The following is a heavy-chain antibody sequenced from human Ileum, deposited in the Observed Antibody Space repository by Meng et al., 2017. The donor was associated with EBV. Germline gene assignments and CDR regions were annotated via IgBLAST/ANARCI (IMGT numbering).Heavy chain of an antibody. D-gene: IGHD3-9*01. Sequence: VQLGQSGAEGNKPGASVKVSCKASGYTFTSYAMHWVRQAPGKRLEWMGWINAGNGNTKYSQKFQGRVTITRDTSASTAYMELSSLRSEDTAVYYCARDYDILTGYYNVMGWFDPWGQGTLVTVSS. V-gene: IGHV1-3*01. CDR1: GYTFTSYA. J-gene: IGHJ5*02. CDR2: INAGNGNT. CDR3: ARDYDILTGYYNVMGWFDP.